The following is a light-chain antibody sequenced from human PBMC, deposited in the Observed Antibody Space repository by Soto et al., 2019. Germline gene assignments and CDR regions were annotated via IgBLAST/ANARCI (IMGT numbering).Light chain of an antibody. CDR1: QSVSSSY. CDR2: GAS. CDR3: QQRARWPWT. Sequence: EIVLTQSPGTLSLSPGERATLSCRASQSVSSSYLAWYQQKPGQAPRLLIYGASSRATGVPARFTGSGSGTDFTLTISSLEPEDSAVYYCQQRARWPWTFGQGTKVDIK. V-gene: IGKV3D-20*02. J-gene: IGKJ1*01.